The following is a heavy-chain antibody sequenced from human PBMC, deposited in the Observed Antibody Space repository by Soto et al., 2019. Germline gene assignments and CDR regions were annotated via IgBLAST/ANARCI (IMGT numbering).Heavy chain of an antibody. CDR1: GGSISSGGYY. J-gene: IGHJ4*02. CDR2: IYYSGST. D-gene: IGHD3-10*01. Sequence: QVQLQESGPGLVKPSQTLSLTCTVSGGSISSGGYYWSWIRQHPGNGLEWIGYIYYSGSTYYNPSLKRRVTISVDKSKNQFSLKLSSVTAADTAVYYCARGVTMVRGVIHTPYFDYWGQGTLVTVSS. V-gene: IGHV4-31*03. CDR3: ARGVTMVRGVIHTPYFDY.